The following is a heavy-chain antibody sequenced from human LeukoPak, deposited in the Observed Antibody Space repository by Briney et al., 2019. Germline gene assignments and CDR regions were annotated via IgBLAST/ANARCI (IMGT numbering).Heavy chain of an antibody. CDR1: GYSFTSYW. D-gene: IGHD4-17*01. CDR2: IYPGDSDT. Sequence: GESLKISCKGSGYSFTSYWIGWVRQMPGKGLEWMGIIYPGDSDTRYSPSFQGQVTISADKSISTAYLQWSSLKASDTAMYYCASYVPYGDYGAEYFQHWGQGTLVTVSS. J-gene: IGHJ1*01. V-gene: IGHV5-51*01. CDR3: ASYVPYGDYGAEYFQH.